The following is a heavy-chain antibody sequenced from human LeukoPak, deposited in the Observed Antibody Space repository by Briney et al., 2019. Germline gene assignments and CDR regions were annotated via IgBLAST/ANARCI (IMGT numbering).Heavy chain of an antibody. V-gene: IGHV1-69*05. CDR1: GGTFSSYA. CDR3: ASVDTAMAIPHFDY. D-gene: IGHD5-18*01. Sequence: GASVKVSCXASGGTFSSYAISWVRQAPGQGLEWMGGIIPIFGTANYAQKFQGRVTITTDESTSTAYMELSSLRSEDTAVYYCASVDTAMAIPHFDYWGQGTLVTVSS. CDR2: IIPIFGTA. J-gene: IGHJ4*02.